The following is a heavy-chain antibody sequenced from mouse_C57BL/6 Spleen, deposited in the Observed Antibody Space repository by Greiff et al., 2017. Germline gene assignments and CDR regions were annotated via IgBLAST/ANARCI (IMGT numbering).Heavy chain of an antibody. V-gene: IGHV14-4*01. Sequence: DVQLQESGAELVRPGASVKLSCTASGFNIKDDYMHWVKQRPEQGLEWIGWIDPENGDTEYASKFQGKATITADTSSNTAYLQLSSLTSEDTAVYYCTCYYVGAMDYWGQGTSVTVSS. CDR1: GFNIKDDY. J-gene: IGHJ4*01. D-gene: IGHD1-1*01. CDR2: IDPENGDT. CDR3: TCYYVGAMDY.